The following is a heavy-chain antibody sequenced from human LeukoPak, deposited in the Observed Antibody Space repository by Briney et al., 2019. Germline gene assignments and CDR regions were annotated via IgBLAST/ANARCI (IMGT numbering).Heavy chain of an antibody. V-gene: IGHV3-64D*09. Sequence: GGSLRLSCSASGFTFSAYAMYWVRQAPGRGLEYVSGISSNGGSSFYADSVKGRFTISRDNSKNTLYLQMSSLRAEDTAVYYCVKIASVTGGDCWGQGTRLTVSS. D-gene: IGHD1-1*01. CDR3: VKIASVTGGDC. CDR2: ISSNGGSS. CDR1: GFTFSAYA. J-gene: IGHJ4*02.